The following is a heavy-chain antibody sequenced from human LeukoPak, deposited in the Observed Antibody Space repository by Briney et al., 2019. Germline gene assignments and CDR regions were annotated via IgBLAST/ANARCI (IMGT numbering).Heavy chain of an antibody. J-gene: IGHJ4*02. Sequence: ASVKVSCKASGYTFTGYFMHWVRQAPGQGLEWMGWINPNSGDTNYEQKFQGRVTMTRDTSISTAYMELSRLRSDDTAVYYCARDERYDSSGYPFDYWGQGTVVTVSS. D-gene: IGHD3-22*01. V-gene: IGHV1-2*02. CDR1: GYTFTGYF. CDR3: ARDERYDSSGYPFDY. CDR2: INPNSGDT.